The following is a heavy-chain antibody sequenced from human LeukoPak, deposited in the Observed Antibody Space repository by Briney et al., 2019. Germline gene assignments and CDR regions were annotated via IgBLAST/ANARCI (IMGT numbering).Heavy chain of an antibody. Sequence: SVKVSCKASGGTFSSYAISWVRQAPGRGLEWMGGIIPIFGTANYAQKFQGRVTITTDESTSTAYMELSSLRSEDTAVYYCARDFWSGSRKHYYYYMDVWGKGTTVTVSS. CDR1: GGTFSSYA. D-gene: IGHD3-3*01. V-gene: IGHV1-69*05. CDR2: IIPIFGTA. J-gene: IGHJ6*03. CDR3: ARDFWSGSRKHYYYYMDV.